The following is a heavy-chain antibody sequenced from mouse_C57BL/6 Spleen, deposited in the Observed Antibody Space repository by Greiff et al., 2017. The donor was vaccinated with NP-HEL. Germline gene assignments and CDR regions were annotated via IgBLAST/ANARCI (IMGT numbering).Heavy chain of an antibody. V-gene: IGHV1-50*01. Sequence: QVQLQQPGAELVKPGASVKLSCKASGYTFTSYWMQWVKQRPGQGLEWIGEIDPSDSYTNYNQKFKGKATLTVDTSSSTAYMQLSSLTSEDSAVYYCARSVYDYDVYWGQGTTLTVSS. J-gene: IGHJ2*01. CDR1: GYTFTSYW. CDR2: IDPSDSYT. D-gene: IGHD2-4*01. CDR3: ARSVYDYDVY.